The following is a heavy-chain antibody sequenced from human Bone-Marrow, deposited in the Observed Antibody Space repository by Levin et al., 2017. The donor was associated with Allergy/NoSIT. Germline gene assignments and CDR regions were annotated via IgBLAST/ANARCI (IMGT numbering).Heavy chain of an antibody. CDR3: ARARGVPGASYGLDV. V-gene: IGHV4-30-4*01. CDR1: GGSISSGDYY. CDR2: IYHSGTT. D-gene: IGHD2-2*01. Sequence: SETLSLTCAVSGGSISSGDYYWSWIRQSPGTGLEWIAYIYHSGTTYYKPSLKSRIAISTDTSQNQFSLKMNSVTAADTAVYYCARARGVPGASYGLDVWGQGTTVTVSS. J-gene: IGHJ6*02.